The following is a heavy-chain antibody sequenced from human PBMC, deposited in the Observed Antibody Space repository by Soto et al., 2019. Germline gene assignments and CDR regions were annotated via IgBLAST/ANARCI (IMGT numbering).Heavy chain of an antibody. V-gene: IGHV1-18*01. J-gene: IGHJ6*02. CDR2: ISAYNGNT. Sequence: QVQLVQSGAEVKKPGASVKVSCKASGYTFTSYGISWVRQAHGQGLEWMGWISAYNGNTNYAQKLQGRVTMTTDTSTSPAYMELRSLRSDDTAVYYCARDDIVLVPAAMYGMDVWGQGTTVTVSS. CDR1: GYTFTSYG. D-gene: IGHD2-2*01. CDR3: ARDDIVLVPAAMYGMDV.